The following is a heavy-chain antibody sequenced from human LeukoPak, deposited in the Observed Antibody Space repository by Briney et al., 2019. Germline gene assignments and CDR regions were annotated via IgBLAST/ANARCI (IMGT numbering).Heavy chain of an antibody. CDR2: IYYSGNT. CDR3: ASRRATTTYYYGMDV. V-gene: IGHV4-39*07. Sequence: SETLSLTCTVSGGSISSGSYYWGWIRQPPGKGLEWIGSIYYSGNTYYNPSLKSRVTISVDKSKNQFSLKLSSVTAADTAVYYCASRRATTTYYYGMDVWGQGTTVTVSS. D-gene: IGHD1-26*01. J-gene: IGHJ6*02. CDR1: GGSISSGSYY.